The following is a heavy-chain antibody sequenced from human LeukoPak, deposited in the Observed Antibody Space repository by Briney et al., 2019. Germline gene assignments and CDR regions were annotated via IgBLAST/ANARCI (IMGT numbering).Heavy chain of an antibody. J-gene: IGHJ3*02. D-gene: IGHD3-22*01. V-gene: IGHV3-48*01. CDR3: ASVYDSSGQSYAFDI. Sequence: GGSLRLSCESSTYSFSRFSMNWVRQAPGKGLEWLAYISSSSSTIYYADSVKGRFTISRDNAKNSLYLQMNSLRAEDTAVYYCASVYDSSGQSYAFDIWGQGTMVTVSS. CDR2: ISSSSSTI. CDR1: TYSFSRFS.